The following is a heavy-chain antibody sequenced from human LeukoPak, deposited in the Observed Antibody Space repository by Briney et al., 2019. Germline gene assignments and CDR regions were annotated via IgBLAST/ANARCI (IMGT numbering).Heavy chain of an antibody. V-gene: IGHV3-23*01. D-gene: IGHD3-16*01. Sequence: GGSLRLSCAASGFTFSSYGMHWVRQAPGKGLEWVSAISDSGGSTYHADSVKGRFTISRDNSKNTLYMQMNSLRADDTAVYYCARKARGGDLSYWGQGTLVTVSS. CDR1: GFTFSSYG. CDR3: ARKARGGDLSY. CDR2: ISDSGGST. J-gene: IGHJ4*02.